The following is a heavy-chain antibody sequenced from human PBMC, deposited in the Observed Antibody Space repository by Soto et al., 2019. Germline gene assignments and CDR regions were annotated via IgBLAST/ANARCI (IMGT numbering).Heavy chain of an antibody. CDR2: VYYSGTT. V-gene: IGHV4-59*01. D-gene: IGHD6-13*01. J-gene: IGHJ4*02. Sequence: QVQLQESGPGLVKPSETLSLTCTVSGGSISSYYWTWIRQPPRKGLEWVGYVYYSGTTYYNPSLQSRVTISVDTSKNQFFLKVKSVTAADTAIYYCARAGSTWRYFFDYWGQGSLVTVSS. CDR3: ARAGSTWRYFFDY. CDR1: GGSISSYY.